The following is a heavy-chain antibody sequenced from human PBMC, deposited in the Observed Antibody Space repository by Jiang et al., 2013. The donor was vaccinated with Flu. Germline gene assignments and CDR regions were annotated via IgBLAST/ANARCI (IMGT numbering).Heavy chain of an antibody. CDR2: ISSSSSYI. J-gene: IGHJ2*01. CDR1: GFTFSSYS. CDR3: ARARTTDWYFDL. Sequence: RLSCAASGFTFSSYSMNWVRQAPGKGLEWVSSISSSSSYIYYADSVKGRFTISRDNAKNSLYLQMNSLRAEDTAVYYCARARTTDWYFDLWGRGTLVTVSS. V-gene: IGHV3-21*01. D-gene: IGHD2/OR15-2a*01.